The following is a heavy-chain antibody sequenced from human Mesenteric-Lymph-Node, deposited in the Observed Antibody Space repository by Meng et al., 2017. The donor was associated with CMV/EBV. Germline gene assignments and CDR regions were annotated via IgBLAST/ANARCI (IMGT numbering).Heavy chain of an antibody. CDR1: GDSISNSTYY. D-gene: IGHD3-22*01. V-gene: IGHV4-39*01. CDR3: ARRGNYDSDYSEY. CDR2: VHHSGTT. Sequence: QWKLEEAGPGLVKPSETLSLPCIVSGDSISNSTYYWTWIRQPPGKGLEWIGSVHHSGTTYYNPSLKGRLTISVDTSANLFSLRLTTVTAADTATYYCARRGNYDSDYSEYWGQGTLVTVSS. J-gene: IGHJ4*02.